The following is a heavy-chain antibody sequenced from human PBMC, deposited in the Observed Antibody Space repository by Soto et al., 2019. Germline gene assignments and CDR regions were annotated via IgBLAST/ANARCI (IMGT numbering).Heavy chain of an antibody. V-gene: IGHV3-23*01. CDR3: AKITRS. CDR2: VNGDGTAT. J-gene: IGHJ4*02. Sequence: EVQLSESGGGLVQPGGSLRLSCAASGLRVSSFAMTWVRQAPGKGLEWISSVNGDGTATYYANSVKGRFTISRDTSKNTLYLQMDSLRAEDTAVYYCAKITRSWGQGTLVTVSS. CDR1: GLRVSSFA. D-gene: IGHD3-16*01.